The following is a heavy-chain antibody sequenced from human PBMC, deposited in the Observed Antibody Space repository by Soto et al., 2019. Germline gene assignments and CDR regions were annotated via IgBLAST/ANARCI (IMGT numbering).Heavy chain of an antibody. D-gene: IGHD1-1*01. CDR1: GGSISRSVYY. CDR2: IYYAGST. Sequence: QVQLQESGPGLVKSSQTLSLTCSVSGGSISRSVYYWTWLRQHPGKGLEWIGHIYYAGSTYSNPSLKSRLGMLLDTSKNQFSLKVSSVTAADTAVYYCARGVTTLYYFDSWGQGTLVSVSS. V-gene: IGHV4-31*03. CDR3: ARGVTTLYYFDS. J-gene: IGHJ4*02.